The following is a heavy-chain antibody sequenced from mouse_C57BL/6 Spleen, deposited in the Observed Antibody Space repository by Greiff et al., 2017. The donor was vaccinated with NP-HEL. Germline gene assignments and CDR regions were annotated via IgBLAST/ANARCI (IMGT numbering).Heavy chain of an antibody. CDR3: ARGYGSSYGY. J-gene: IGHJ2*01. D-gene: IGHD1-1*01. V-gene: IGHV1-82*01. Sequence: VQLQQSGPELVKPGASVKISCKASGYAFSSSWMNWVKQRPGKGLEWIGRIYPGAGDTNYNGKFKGKATLTADKSSSTAYMQLSSLTSEDSAVYFGARGYGSSYGYWSQGTTLTVAS. CDR2: IYPGAGDT. CDR1: GYAFSSSW.